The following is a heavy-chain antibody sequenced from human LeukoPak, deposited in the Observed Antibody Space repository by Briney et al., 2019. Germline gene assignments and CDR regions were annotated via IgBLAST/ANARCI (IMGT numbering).Heavy chain of an antibody. Sequence: SETLSLTCTVSGGSISSGYHYWGWIRQPPGKGLEWIGSTYESGRTHYNPSLRSRITISVDTSKNQFSLELSSVTAADTAVYYCARGDSSSWSLFDYWGQGTLVTVSS. CDR2: TYESGRT. CDR1: GGSISSGYHY. V-gene: IGHV4-39*01. D-gene: IGHD6-13*01. CDR3: ARGDSSSWSLFDY. J-gene: IGHJ4*02.